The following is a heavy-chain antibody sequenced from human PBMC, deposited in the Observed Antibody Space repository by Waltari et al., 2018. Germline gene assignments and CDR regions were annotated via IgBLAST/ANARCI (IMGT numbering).Heavy chain of an antibody. CDR2: IYYSGST. J-gene: IGHJ4*02. Sequence: QLQLQESGPGLVKPSETLSLTCTVSGGSISSSSYYWGWIRQPPGKGLEWIGTIYYSGSTYYSPALKSRVTISVDTSKNQFSLKRSSVTAADTAVYYCARLSSSYRANFDYWGQGTLVTVSS. CDR3: ARLSSSYRANFDY. CDR1: GGSISSSSYY. D-gene: IGHD6-13*01. V-gene: IGHV4-39*01.